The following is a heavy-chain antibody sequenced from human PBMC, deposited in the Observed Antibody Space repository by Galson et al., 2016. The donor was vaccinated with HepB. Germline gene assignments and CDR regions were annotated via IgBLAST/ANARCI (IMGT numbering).Heavy chain of an antibody. Sequence: SVKVSCKASGYTFNIYGISWVRQAPGQGLEWMGWISGYNANTNYAQKVQGRVTMTTDPSTSTAYMELRSLRSHDTAVYYRARDQDILTGYWAGPYYFDYWGQGTQVTVSS. V-gene: IGHV1-18*04. CDR2: ISGYNANT. J-gene: IGHJ4*02. CDR3: ARDQDILTGYWAGPYYFDY. D-gene: IGHD3-9*01. CDR1: GYTFNIYG.